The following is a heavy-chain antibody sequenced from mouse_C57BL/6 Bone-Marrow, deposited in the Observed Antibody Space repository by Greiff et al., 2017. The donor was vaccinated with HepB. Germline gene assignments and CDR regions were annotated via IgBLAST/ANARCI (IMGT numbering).Heavy chain of an antibody. CDR3: ARHGGLRRPFAY. CDR2: ISSGGSYT. CDR1: GFTFSSYG. Sequence: EVMLVESGGDLVKPGGSLKLSCAASGFTFSSYGMSWVRQTPDKRLEWVATISSGGSYTYYPDSVKGRFTISRDTAKNTLYLQMSSLKSEDTAMYYCARHGGLRRPFAYWGQGTLVTVSA. J-gene: IGHJ3*01. V-gene: IGHV5-6*01. D-gene: IGHD2-4*01.